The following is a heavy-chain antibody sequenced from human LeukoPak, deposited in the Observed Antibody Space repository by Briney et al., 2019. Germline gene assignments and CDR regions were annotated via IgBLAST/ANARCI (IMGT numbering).Heavy chain of an antibody. CDR3: AKNSGYSWQYFFDY. CDR1: GFTFSSYA. V-gene: IGHV3-23*01. D-gene: IGHD6-25*01. J-gene: IGHJ4*02. CDR2: ISGSGGST. Sequence: GGSLRLSCAASGFTFSSYAMSWVRQAPGKGLEWVSAISGSGGSTYYADSVKGRFTISRDNSKNTLYLQMNSLRAEDAAVYFCAKNSGYSWQYFFDYWGQGTLVTVSS.